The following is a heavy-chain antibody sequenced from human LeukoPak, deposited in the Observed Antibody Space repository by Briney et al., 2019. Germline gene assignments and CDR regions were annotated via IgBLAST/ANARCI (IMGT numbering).Heavy chain of an antibody. J-gene: IGHJ3*02. CDR3: ARDRNGDTSGWYDAFNI. CDR2: ISAYNGNT. Sequence: GASVKVSCKASGYTFTSQGISWVRQAPGQGLEWMGWISAYNGNTNYAQKLQGRVTMTTDTSTSTAYMELRSLRSDDTAVYYCARDRNGDTSGWYDAFNIWGQGTMVTVSS. V-gene: IGHV1-18*01. D-gene: IGHD6-19*01. CDR1: GYTFTSQG.